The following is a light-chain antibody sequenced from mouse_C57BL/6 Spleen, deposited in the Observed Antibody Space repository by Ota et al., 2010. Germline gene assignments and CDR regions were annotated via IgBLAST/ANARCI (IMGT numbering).Light chain of an antibody. J-gene: IGKJ1*01. CDR1: QSLLYSRDQKNY. CDR2: WAS. Sequence: DIVMSQSPSSLAVSVGEKVTMRCKSSQSLLYSRDQKNYLAWYQQKPGQSPKLLIYWASTRESGVPDRFTGSGYGTDFTFTISSVQAEDLAVYYCQQHYSTPPTFGGGTKLEIK. CDR3: QQHYSTPPT. V-gene: IGKV8-30*01.